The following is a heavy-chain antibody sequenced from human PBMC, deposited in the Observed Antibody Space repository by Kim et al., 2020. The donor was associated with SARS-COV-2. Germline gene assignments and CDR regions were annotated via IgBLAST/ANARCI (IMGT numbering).Heavy chain of an antibody. Sequence: TKYSQKFQGRVTITRDTSASTAYMELSSLRSEDTAVYYCAGEYSSSWYNHWGQGTLVTVSS. CDR3: AGEYSSSWYNH. J-gene: IGHJ5*02. D-gene: IGHD6-13*01. CDR2: T. V-gene: IGHV1-3*01.